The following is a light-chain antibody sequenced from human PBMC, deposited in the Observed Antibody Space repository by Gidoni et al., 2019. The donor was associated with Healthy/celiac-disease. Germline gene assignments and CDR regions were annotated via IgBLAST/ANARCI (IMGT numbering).Light chain of an antibody. CDR1: QGISSY. CDR3: QQYYSYPRT. J-gene: IGKJ1*01. V-gene: IGKV1-8*01. CDR2: AAS. Sequence: AIRMTPSPSSFSASTGDRVTITCRASQGISSYLAWYQQKPGKAPKLLIYAASTVQSGVPSRFSGSGSGTDFTLTISCLQSEDFATYYCQQYYSYPRTFGQGTKVEIK.